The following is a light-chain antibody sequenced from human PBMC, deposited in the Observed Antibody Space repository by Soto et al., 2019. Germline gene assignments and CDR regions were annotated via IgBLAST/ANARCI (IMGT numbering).Light chain of an antibody. V-gene: IGKV1-6*01. CDR3: LQYNSDPLT. CDR2: ATS. CDR1: QGISND. J-gene: IGKJ4*01. Sequence: AIQMTQSPSSLSASVGDRVTITCRASQGISNDLGWYQQKPGKAPKLLIYATSILQTGVPSRFSGGTSGTDFTLTISSLQPEDVATYYCLQYNSDPLTFGGGTKVEIK.